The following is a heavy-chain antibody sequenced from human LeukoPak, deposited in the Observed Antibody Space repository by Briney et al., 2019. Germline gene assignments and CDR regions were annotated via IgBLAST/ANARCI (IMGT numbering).Heavy chain of an antibody. Sequence: GGSLRLSCAASGFTFRSYWMDWVRQAPGKGLEWVANIKQDGSEMYYVDSVKGRFTISRDNAKNSLYLQMNSLRPEDTAVYYCAELGITMIGGVWGKGTTVTISS. D-gene: IGHD3-10*02. CDR2: IKQDGSEM. J-gene: IGHJ6*04. CDR1: GFTFRSYW. CDR3: AELGITMIGGV. V-gene: IGHV3-7*01.